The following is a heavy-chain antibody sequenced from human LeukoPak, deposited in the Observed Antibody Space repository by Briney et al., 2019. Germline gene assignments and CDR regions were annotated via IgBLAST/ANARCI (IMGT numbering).Heavy chain of an antibody. CDR2: IGSGDDL. V-gene: IGHV3-23*01. CDR3: AKDATPGNSVYDHFDY. Sequence: PGGSLRLSSAASGFTFRIHAMSWVRQAPGKGLEWVSTIGSGDDLHYADSVKGRFTVSRDDPQNTLYLQMNSLRAEDAAIYYCAKDATPGNSVYDHFDYWGQGTLVTVSS. J-gene: IGHJ4*02. D-gene: IGHD5/OR15-5a*01. CDR1: GFTFRIHA.